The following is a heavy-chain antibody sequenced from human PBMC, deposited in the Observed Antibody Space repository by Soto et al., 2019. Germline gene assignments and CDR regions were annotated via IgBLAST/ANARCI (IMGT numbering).Heavy chain of an antibody. CDR2: IYHSGST. CDR1: GGSISSSNW. D-gene: IGHD3-22*01. Sequence: PSETLSLTCAVSGGSISSSNWWSWVRQPPGKGLEWIGEIYHSGSTNYNPSLKSRVTISVDKSKNQFSLKLSSVTAADTAVYYCARAPSSGETYYYDSSGYYSWGQGTLLTVSS. V-gene: IGHV4-4*02. J-gene: IGHJ4*02. CDR3: ARAPSSGETYYYDSSGYYS.